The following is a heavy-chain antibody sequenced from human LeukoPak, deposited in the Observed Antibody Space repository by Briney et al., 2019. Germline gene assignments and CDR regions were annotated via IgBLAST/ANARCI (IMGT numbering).Heavy chain of an antibody. CDR2: IYTSRST. J-gene: IGHJ3*02. CDR3: ARDLGATTVTKSGNAFDI. Sequence: PSETLSLTCTVSGGSISSYYWSWIRQPAGKGLEWIGRIYTSRSTNYNPSLKSRVTMSVDTSKNQFSLKLSSVTAADTAVYYCARDLGATTVTKSGNAFDIWGQGTMVTVSS. CDR1: GGSISSYY. D-gene: IGHD4-17*01. V-gene: IGHV4-4*07.